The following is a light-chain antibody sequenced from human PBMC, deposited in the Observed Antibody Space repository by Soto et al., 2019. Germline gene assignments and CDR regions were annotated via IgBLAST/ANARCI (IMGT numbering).Light chain of an antibody. Sequence: EIVLTQSPATLSLSPGERATLSCRASQSVSSYLAWYQQKPGQAPRLLIYDASNRATGIPARFSGSGSGTDFTLTISSLEPEDFAVYYCQQRSSPLTFGQGTKVDIK. V-gene: IGKV3-11*01. CDR1: QSVSSY. CDR2: DAS. CDR3: QQRSSPLT. J-gene: IGKJ1*01.